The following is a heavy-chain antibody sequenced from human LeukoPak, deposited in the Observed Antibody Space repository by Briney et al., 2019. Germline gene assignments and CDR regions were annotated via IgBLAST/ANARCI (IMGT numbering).Heavy chain of an antibody. CDR1: XGSXXXYY. Sequence: TXSLTXXXXXGSXXXYYWSWIRQPPGKGLEWIGYIYYTGITNYSPSLTSRVTISVDTSKNQFSLKLTSVTAADTAVYYCTRHAPVPVIGHGMGVWGQGTTVTVSS. V-gene: IGHV4-59*08. J-gene: IGHJ6*02. CDR2: IYYTGIT. D-gene: IGHD3-10*01. CDR3: TRHAPVPVIGHGMGV.